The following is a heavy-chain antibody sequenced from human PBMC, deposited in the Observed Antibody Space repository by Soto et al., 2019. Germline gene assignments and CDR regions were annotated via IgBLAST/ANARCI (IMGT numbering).Heavy chain of an antibody. CDR1: GYTFTSYD. D-gene: IGHD6-19*01. J-gene: IGHJ4*02. V-gene: IGHV1-18*01. Sequence: ASVKVSCKASGYTFTSYDINWVRQATGQGLEWMGWISAYNGNTNYAQKLQGRVTMTTDTSTSTAYMELRSLRSDDTAVYYCARASRLERPFDYWGQGTLVTVSS. CDR3: ARASRLERPFDY. CDR2: ISAYNGNT.